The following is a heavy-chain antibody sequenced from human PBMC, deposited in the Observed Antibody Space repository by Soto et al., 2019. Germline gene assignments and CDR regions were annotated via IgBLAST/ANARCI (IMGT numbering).Heavy chain of an antibody. J-gene: IGHJ3*02. V-gene: IGHV3-23*01. CDR2: ISGSGGST. D-gene: IGHD2-15*01. CDR1: GFTFSSYA. Sequence: GGSLRLSCAASGFTFSSYAMSWVRQAPGKGLEWVSAISGSGGSTYYADSVKGRFTISRDNSKNTLYLQMNSLRAEDTAVDYCAKPLGYGSGGSCYYDAFDIWGQGTMVTVSS. CDR3: AKPLGYGSGGSCYYDAFDI.